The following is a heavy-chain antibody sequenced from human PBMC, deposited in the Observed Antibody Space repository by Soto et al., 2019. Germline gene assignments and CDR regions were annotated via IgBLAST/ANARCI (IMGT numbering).Heavy chain of an antibody. CDR3: ARGAGTYYYYGMDV. V-gene: IGHV1-69*04. CDR1: GGTFSSYA. J-gene: IGHJ6*02. D-gene: IGHD1-26*01. Sequence: SVKVSCKASGGTFSSYAISWVRQAPGQGLEWMGRIIPILGIANYAQKFQGRVTITADKSTSTAYMELSSLRSGDTAVYYCARGAGTYYYYGMDVWGQGTTVTVSS. CDR2: IIPILGIA.